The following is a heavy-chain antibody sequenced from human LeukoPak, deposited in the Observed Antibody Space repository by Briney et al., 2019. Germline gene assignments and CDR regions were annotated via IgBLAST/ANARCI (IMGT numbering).Heavy chain of an antibody. V-gene: IGHV1-8*03. Sequence: ASVKVSCKASGNTFTSYDINWVRQATGQGLEWMGWMNPNSGNTGYAQKFQGRVTITRNTSISTAYMELSSLRSEDTAVYYCARDSYYDSNWFDPWGQGTLVTVSS. CDR2: MNPNSGNT. CDR3: ARDSYYDSNWFDP. CDR1: GNTFTSYD. J-gene: IGHJ5*02. D-gene: IGHD3-22*01.